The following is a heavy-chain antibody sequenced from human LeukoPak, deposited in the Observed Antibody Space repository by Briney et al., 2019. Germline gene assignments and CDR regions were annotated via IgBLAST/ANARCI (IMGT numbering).Heavy chain of an antibody. V-gene: IGHV3-30-3*01. CDR3: ARDYIDERGYQPLFGPYYYGMDV. CDR1: GFTFSSYA. D-gene: IGHD2-2*01. CDR2: ISYDGSNK. Sequence: PGGSLRLSCAASGFTFSSYAMHWVRQAPGKGLEWVAVISYDGSNKYYADSVKGRFTISRDNSKNTLYLQMNSLRAEDTAVYYCARDYIDERGYQPLFGPYYYGMDVWGQGTTVTVSS. J-gene: IGHJ6*02.